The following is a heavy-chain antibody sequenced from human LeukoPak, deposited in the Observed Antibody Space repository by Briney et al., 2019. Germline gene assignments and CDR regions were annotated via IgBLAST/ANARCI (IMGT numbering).Heavy chain of an antibody. CDR1: GFTFSSYS. J-gene: IGHJ4*02. CDR2: ISSSSSYI. Sequence: GGSLRLSCAASGFTFSSYSMNWVRQAPGKGLEWVSSISSSSSYIYYADSVKGRFTISRDNAKNSLYLQMNSLRAEDTAVYYCARFWFGEFIPDYWGQGTLVTVSS. D-gene: IGHD3-10*01. V-gene: IGHV3-21*01. CDR3: ARFWFGEFIPDY.